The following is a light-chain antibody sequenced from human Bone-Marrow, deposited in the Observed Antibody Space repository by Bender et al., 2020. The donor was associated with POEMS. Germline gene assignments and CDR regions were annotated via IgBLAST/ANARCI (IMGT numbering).Light chain of an antibody. V-gene: IGLV1-40*01. Sequence: QSVLTQPHSVSGTPGQRVTISCTGSSSNTGSGYDINWYQHLPGTAPKLLIYGYNNRPSGVPDRFSGSKSGNTASLTISGLQAEDEADYYCCSYAGYYTVFGGGTELTVL. CDR1: SSNTGSGYD. CDR3: CSYAGYYTV. J-gene: IGLJ3*02. CDR2: GYN.